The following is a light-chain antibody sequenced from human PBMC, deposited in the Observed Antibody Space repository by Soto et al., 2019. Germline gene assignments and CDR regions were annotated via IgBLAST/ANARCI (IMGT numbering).Light chain of an antibody. J-gene: IGKJ2*01. V-gene: IGKV1-5*03. CDR2: KAS. CDR3: QQYNSY. CDR1: QSISSW. Sequence: DIQMTQSPYTLSASVGDRVTITCRASQSISSWLAWYQQKPGKAPKLLIYKASSLESGVPSRFSGSGSGTEFTLTISSLQPDDFASYYFQQYNSYFGQGTKLEIK.